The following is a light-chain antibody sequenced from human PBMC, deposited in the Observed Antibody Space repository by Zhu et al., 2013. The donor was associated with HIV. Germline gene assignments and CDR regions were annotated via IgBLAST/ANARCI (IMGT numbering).Light chain of an antibody. J-gene: IGKJ1*01. CDR2: KAS. CDR1: QSISRS. Sequence: DIQMTQSPSTLSAFVGDRVTITCRASQSISRSLAWYQQKPGKAPKLLIYKASSLESGVPSRFSGSGSGTDFTLTISSLQPEDFATYYCQQSYSTPWTFGQGTKVEIK. V-gene: IGKV1-5*03. CDR3: QQSYSTPWT.